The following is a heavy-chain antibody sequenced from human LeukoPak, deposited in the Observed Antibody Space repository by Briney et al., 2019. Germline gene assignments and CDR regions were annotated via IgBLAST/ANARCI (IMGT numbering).Heavy chain of an antibody. Sequence: PAGSLRLSCAVSGFTVSSNYMSWVRQAPGKGLEWVSVIFSGGSTLYADSVKGRFTFSRDNAKNSLYLQMNSLRNEDTAVYYCARGVGALDYWGQGTLVTVSS. CDR3: ARGVGALDY. D-gene: IGHD1-26*01. J-gene: IGHJ4*02. CDR1: GFTVSSNY. V-gene: IGHV3-53*01. CDR2: IFSGGST.